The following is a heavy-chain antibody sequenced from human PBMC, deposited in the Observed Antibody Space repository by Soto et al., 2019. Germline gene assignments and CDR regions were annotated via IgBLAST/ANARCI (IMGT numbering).Heavy chain of an antibody. CDR2: IFHSGIT. J-gene: IGHJ5*01. D-gene: IGHD3-22*01. V-gene: IGHV4-59*01. CDR1: GWSFINDY. Sequence: SDTLSLTWSVSGWSFINDYWTWIRQSPGKGLEWIGYIFHSGITDYNPSVKSRVTISIDKSRSLFSLTLTSVTAADTAVYYCARDRYFYDSRGYYRTLDSWGQGTLVTVSS. CDR3: ARDRYFYDSRGYYRTLDS.